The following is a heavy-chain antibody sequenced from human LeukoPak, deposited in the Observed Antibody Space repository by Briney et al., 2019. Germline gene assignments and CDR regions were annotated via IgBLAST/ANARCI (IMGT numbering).Heavy chain of an antibody. Sequence: ASVKVSCKASGYTFTSYDINWVRQAPGQGLEWMGIINPSGGTTIYAQRFQGRVTMTRDTSTSTVYMELSSLRYEDTAVYYCARQRGGQYEDGFDIWGQRTMVTVSS. V-gene: IGHV1-46*01. CDR3: ARQRGGQYEDGFDI. D-gene: IGHD2-8*01. J-gene: IGHJ3*02. CDR2: INPSGGTT. CDR1: GYTFTSYD.